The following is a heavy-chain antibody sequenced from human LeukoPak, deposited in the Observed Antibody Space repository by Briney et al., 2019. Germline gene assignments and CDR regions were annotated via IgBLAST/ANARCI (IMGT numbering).Heavy chain of an antibody. CDR2: ISPNSGGT. D-gene: IGHD2-2*01. CDR3: ARVGCSSTSCYEYFQH. Sequence: GASVKVSCKASGYTFTGYYMHWVRQAPGQGLEWMGWISPNSGGTNYAQKFQGRVTMTRDTSISTAYMELSRLRSDDTAVYYCARVGCSSTSCYEYFQHWGQGTLVTVSS. V-gene: IGHV1-2*02. J-gene: IGHJ1*01. CDR1: GYTFTGYY.